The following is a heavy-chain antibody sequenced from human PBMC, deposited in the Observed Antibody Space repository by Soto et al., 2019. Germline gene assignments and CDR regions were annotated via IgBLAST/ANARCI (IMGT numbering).Heavy chain of an antibody. D-gene: IGHD4-17*01. CDR2: IYYSGST. V-gene: IGHV4-61*01. J-gene: IGHJ4*02. CDR1: GGSVSSGSYC. CDR3: ARARSDYGDYVY. Sequence: SETLSLTCTVSGGSVSSGSYCWSCIRQPPGKGLEWIGYIYYSGSTNYNPSLKSRVTISVDTSKNQFSLKLSSVTAADTAVYYCARARSDYGDYVYWGQGTLVTVSS.